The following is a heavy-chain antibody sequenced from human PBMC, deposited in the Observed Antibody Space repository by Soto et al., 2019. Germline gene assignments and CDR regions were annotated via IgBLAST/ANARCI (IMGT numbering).Heavy chain of an antibody. V-gene: IGHV4-31*03. CDR3: ARGFVETAMAFDY. CDR1: GASISSGGSF. D-gene: IGHD5-18*01. J-gene: IGHJ4*02. Sequence: QVQLQESGPGLVKPSQTLSLACSVSGASISSGGSFWSWIRQLPGKGLEWIGYIHYSGSTYYNPSLKSRVVMSMDTSKNDFSLKLNSVTAADTAVFYCARGFVETAMAFDYWGQGALVTVSS. CDR2: IHYSGST.